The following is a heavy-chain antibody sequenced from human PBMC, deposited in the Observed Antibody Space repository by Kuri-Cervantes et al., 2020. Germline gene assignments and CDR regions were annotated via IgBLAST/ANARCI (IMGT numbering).Heavy chain of an antibody. D-gene: IGHD3-3*01. CDR1: GDSVSSNSAA. Sequence: SQTLSLTCAISGDSVSSNSAAWNWIRQSPSRGLEWLGRTYYRSKWYNDYAVSVKSRITINPDTSKNQFSLQLNSVTPEDTAVYYCARGSAGVVIRLRPVFFDYWGQGTLVTVSS. CDR2: TYYRSKWYN. CDR3: ARGSAGVVIRLRPVFFDY. J-gene: IGHJ4*02. V-gene: IGHV6-1*01.